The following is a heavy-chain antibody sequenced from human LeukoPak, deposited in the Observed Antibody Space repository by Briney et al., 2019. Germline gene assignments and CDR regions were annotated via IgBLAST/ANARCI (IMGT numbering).Heavy chain of an antibody. CDR2: ISGGGDIT. Sequence: PGGSLRLSCAASGFTFSSYTMSWVRQAPGKGLEWVSLISGGGDITYYADSVKGRFTISRDNSKNTLSLQMNSLRAEDTAVYYCAKHSTGCSSWYEYWGQGTLVTVSS. D-gene: IGHD6-13*01. CDR3: AKHSTGCSSWYEY. J-gene: IGHJ4*02. CDR1: GFTFSSYT. V-gene: IGHV3-23*01.